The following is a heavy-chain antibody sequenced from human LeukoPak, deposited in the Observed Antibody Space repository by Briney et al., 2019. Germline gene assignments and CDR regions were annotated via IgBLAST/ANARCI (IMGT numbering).Heavy chain of an antibody. Sequence: ASVKVSCKPSGGTFSSYAISWVRQAPGQGLEWMGGIIPIFGTANYAQKFQGRVTITADESTSTAYMELSSLRSEDTAVYYCARDLGSSSFNWFDPWGQGTLVTVSS. J-gene: IGHJ5*02. CDR3: ARDLGSSSFNWFDP. V-gene: IGHV1-69*13. D-gene: IGHD6-6*01. CDR2: IIPIFGTA. CDR1: GGTFSSYA.